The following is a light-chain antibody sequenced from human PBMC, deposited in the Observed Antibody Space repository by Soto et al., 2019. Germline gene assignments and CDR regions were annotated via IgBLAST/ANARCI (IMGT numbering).Light chain of an antibody. J-gene: IGKJ1*01. CDR2: GAS. CDR3: QQYNNWPQT. Sequence: EIVMTQSPATLSVSPGERATLSCWASQSVSNNLAWYQQKPGQAPRLLIYGASTRATGIPARISGSGSGTEFTLTISSLQSEDFAVYYCQQYNNWPQTFGQGTKVDI. V-gene: IGKV3-15*01. CDR1: QSVSNN.